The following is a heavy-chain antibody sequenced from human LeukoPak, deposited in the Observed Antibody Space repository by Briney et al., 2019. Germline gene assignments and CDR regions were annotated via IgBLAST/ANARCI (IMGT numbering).Heavy chain of an antibody. CDR2: IYTSGST. V-gene: IGHV4-4*09. J-gene: IGHJ5*02. Sequence: PSETMSLTCTVSGGSISSYYWSWIRQPPGKGLEWIGYIYTSGSTNYNPSLKSRVTISVDTSKNQFSLKLSSVTAADTAVYYCARHVWYYYDSSGYYYGWFDPWGQGTLVTVSS. CDR1: GGSISSYY. D-gene: IGHD3-22*01. CDR3: ARHVWYYYDSSGYYYGWFDP.